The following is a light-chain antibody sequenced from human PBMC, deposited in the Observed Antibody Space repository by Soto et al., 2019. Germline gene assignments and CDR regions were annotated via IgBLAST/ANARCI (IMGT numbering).Light chain of an antibody. CDR2: DVS. CDR1: SSDVGGYNY. V-gene: IGLV2-14*01. Sequence: QSALTQPASVSGSPGQSITISCTGTSSDVGGYNYVSWYQQHPGKAPKLMIYDVSNRPSGVSNRFSGSKSGNTASLTISGLRAEDGADYYGTSYTSSSTLVLFGGGTKLPVL. CDR3: TSYTSSSTLVL. J-gene: IGLJ2*01.